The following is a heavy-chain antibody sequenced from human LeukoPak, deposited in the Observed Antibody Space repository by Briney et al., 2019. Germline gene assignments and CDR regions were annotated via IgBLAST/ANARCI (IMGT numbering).Heavy chain of an antibody. CDR2: IGGSGAST. D-gene: IGHD3-10*01. CDR1: GFTFSSFT. V-gene: IGHV3-23*01. CDR3: AKNYYGSGTMGGY. J-gene: IGHJ4*02. Sequence: GGSLRLSCAASGFTFSSFTMTWVRQAPGKGLEWVSTIGGSGASTYYAGSVKGRLTISRDNSKNTLSLQKNSLRAEGSAIYYCAKNYYGSGTMGGYWGQGTLVTVSS.